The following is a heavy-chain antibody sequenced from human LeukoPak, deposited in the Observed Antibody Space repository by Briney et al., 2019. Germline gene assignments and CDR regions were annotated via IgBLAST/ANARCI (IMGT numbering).Heavy chain of an antibody. V-gene: IGHV3-53*01. CDR1: GFTVNDNF. D-gene: IGHD5-12*01. CDR2: IYRGGPT. J-gene: IGHJ4*02. CDR3: AKIVATTRSPFDY. Sequence: GGSLRLSCAASGFTVNDNFMNWVRQAPGKGLEWVSVIYRGGPTYYADSVKGRFTISRDNSKNTLYLQMNSLRAEDTAVYYCAKIVATTRSPFDYWGQGTLVTVSS.